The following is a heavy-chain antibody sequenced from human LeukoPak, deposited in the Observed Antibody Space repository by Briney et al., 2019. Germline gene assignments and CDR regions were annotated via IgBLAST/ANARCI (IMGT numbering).Heavy chain of an antibody. Sequence: ASVEVSCKASGYTFSEYGITWVRQAPGQGLEWMGWISGYNGNTNYAQKFQGRVTTATDTSTSTAYMELRSLRSDDTALYYCARTGRILEWLTIDGWGQGTHVTVSS. CDR2: ISGYNGNT. J-gene: IGHJ4*02. V-gene: IGHV1-18*01. D-gene: IGHD3-3*01. CDR3: ARTGRILEWLTIDG. CDR1: GYTFSEYG.